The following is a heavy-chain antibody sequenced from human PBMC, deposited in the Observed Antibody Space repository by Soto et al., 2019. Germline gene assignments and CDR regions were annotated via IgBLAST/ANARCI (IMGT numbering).Heavy chain of an antibody. Sequence: QLQLQESGPGLVKPSETLSLTCTVSGGSISSSSYYWGWIRQPPGKGLEWIGSIYYSGSTYYNPSLKNRVTITVDTPTNQCPLNLSFVTAADTAVYYCARDLDSYTYEYDSSGYPAGFDPWGQGTLVTVSS. J-gene: IGHJ5*02. CDR2: IYYSGST. V-gene: IGHV4-39*02. D-gene: IGHD3-22*01. CDR3: ARDLDSYTYEYDSSGYPAGFDP. CDR1: GGSISSSSYY.